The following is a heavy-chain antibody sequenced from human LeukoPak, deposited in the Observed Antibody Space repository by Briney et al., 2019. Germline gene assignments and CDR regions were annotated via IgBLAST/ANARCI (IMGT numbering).Heavy chain of an antibody. J-gene: IGHJ6*02. CDR1: GFTFSSYS. CDR3: ARDQGLWNYYYGMDV. D-gene: IGHD4/OR15-4a*01. Sequence: PGGSLRPSCAASGFTFSSYSMNWVRQAPGKGLEWVSYISSSSSTIYYADPVKGRFTISRDNAKNSLYLQMNSLRAEDTAVYYCARDQGLWNYYYGMDVWGQGTTVTASS. CDR2: ISSSSSTI. V-gene: IGHV3-48*01.